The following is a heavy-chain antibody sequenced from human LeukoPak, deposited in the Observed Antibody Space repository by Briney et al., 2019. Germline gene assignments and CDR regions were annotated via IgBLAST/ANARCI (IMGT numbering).Heavy chain of an antibody. CDR1: GGSISSHY. CDR2: IYYSGST. CDR3: ARVFRMRHNYYYMDV. J-gene: IGHJ6*03. D-gene: IGHD2-15*01. Sequence: PSETLSLTCTVSGGSISSHYWSWIRQPPGKGLEWIGYIYYSGSTNYNPSLKSRVTISVDTSKNQFSLKLSSVTAADTAVYYCARVFRMRHNYYYMDVWGKGTTITVSS. V-gene: IGHV4-59*11.